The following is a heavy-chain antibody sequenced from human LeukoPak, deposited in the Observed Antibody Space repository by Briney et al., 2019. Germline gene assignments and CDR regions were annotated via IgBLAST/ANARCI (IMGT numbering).Heavy chain of an antibody. D-gene: IGHD4-23*01. CDR1: GGSIRSGSYY. Sequence: SETLSLTCSVSGGSIRSGSYYWSWIRQLAGKGLELIGRIYTSGSTNYNPSLKSRVTMSVDTSKNQFSLKLSSVTAADTAVYYCARAEKSGNSALDYWGQGTLVTVSS. CDR2: IYTSGST. V-gene: IGHV4-61*02. CDR3: ARAEKSGNSALDY. J-gene: IGHJ4*02.